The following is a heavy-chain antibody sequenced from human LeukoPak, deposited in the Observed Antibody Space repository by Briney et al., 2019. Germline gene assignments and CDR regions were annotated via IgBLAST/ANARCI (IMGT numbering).Heavy chain of an antibody. CDR3: AREYCSSTSCYAGWFDP. V-gene: IGHV1-18*01. CDR2: ISAYNGNT. CDR1: GYTFTSYG. D-gene: IGHD2-2*01. Sequence: ASVKVSCKASGYTFTSYGISWVRQAPGQGLEWMGWISAYNGNTNYAQKLQGRVTMTTDTSTSTAYMERRSLRSDDTAVYYCAREYCSSTSCYAGWFDPWGQGTLVTVSS. J-gene: IGHJ5*02.